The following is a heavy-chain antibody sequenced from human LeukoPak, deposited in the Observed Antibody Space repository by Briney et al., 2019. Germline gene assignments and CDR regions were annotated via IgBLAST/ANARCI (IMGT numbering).Heavy chain of an antibody. J-gene: IGHJ6*02. Sequence: PGGSLRLSCAASGFTFSSYAMSWVRQAPGKGLEWVSVIYSGGSTYYADSVKGRFTISRDNSKNTLYLQMNSLRAEDTAVYYCASFRAPMDVWGQGTTVTVSS. CDR1: GFTFSSYA. V-gene: IGHV3-53*01. CDR2: IYSGGST. CDR3: ASFRAPMDV.